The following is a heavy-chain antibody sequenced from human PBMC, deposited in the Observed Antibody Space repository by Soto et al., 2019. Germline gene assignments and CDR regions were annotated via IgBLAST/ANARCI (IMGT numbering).Heavy chain of an antibody. Sequence: GASVKVSCKASGYTFTSYDINWVRQATGQGLEWMGWMNPNSGNTGYAQKFQGRVTMTRNTSISTAYMELSSLRSEDTAVYYCARGTVVVAATAYYYYYGMDVWGQGTTVTVSS. CDR1: GYTFTSYD. J-gene: IGHJ6*02. D-gene: IGHD2-15*01. CDR2: MNPNSGNT. V-gene: IGHV1-8*01. CDR3: ARGTVVVAATAYYYYYGMDV.